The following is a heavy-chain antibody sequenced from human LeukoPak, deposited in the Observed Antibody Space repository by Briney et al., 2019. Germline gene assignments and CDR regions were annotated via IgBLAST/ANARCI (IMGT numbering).Heavy chain of an antibody. CDR2: IRSKAYGGTT. V-gene: IGHV3-49*03. CDR3: TRDGWFGELSYAFDI. D-gene: IGHD3-10*01. J-gene: IGHJ3*02. CDR1: GFTFGDYA. Sequence: GGSLRLSCTASGFTFGDYAMSWFRQAPGKGLEWVGFIRSKAYGGTTEYAASVKGRFTISRDDSKSIAYLQMNSLKTEDTAVYYCTRDGWFGELSYAFDIWGQGTMVTVSS.